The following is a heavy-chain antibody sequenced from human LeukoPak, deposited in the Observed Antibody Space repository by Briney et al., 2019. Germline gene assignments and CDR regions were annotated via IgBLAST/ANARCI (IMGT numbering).Heavy chain of an antibody. CDR1: GGSISSYY. CDR2: IYYSGST. CDR3: ARHPIKQLAYMDV. J-gene: IGHJ6*03. D-gene: IGHD6-6*01. V-gene: IGHV4-59*08. Sequence: PSETLSLTCTVSGGSISSYYWSWIREPPGKGLEWIGYIYYSGSTNYNPSLKSRVTISVDTSKNQFSLKLSSVTAADTAVHYCARHPIKQLAYMDVWGKGTTVTVSS.